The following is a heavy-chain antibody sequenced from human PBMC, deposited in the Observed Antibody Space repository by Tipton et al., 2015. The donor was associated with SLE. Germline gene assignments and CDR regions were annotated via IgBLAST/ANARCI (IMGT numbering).Heavy chain of an antibody. D-gene: IGHD6-6*01. Sequence: TLSLTCTVSGGSISSSSYYWTWIRQPPGKGLEWIGHIYNSGGTNSNPSFKSRVTISADTSKNQFSLRLNSVTAADTAVYYCARRVGYSTSSWYFDLWGRGTLVTVSS. CDR3: ARRVGYSTSSWYFDL. CDR2: IYNSGGT. V-gene: IGHV4-61*01. J-gene: IGHJ2*01. CDR1: GGSISSSSYY.